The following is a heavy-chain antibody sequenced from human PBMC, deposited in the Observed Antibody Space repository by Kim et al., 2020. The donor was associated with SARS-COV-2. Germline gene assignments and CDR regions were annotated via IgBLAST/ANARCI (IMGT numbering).Heavy chain of an antibody. J-gene: IGHJ6*02. Sequence: PVKGRFTMSRDDSKNTLGLQMSSLRTEDTAVYYCTTVLRVGVGAPYGMDVWGQGTTVTVSS. V-gene: IGHV3-15*01. CDR3: TTVLRVGVGAPYGMDV. D-gene: IGHD2-15*01.